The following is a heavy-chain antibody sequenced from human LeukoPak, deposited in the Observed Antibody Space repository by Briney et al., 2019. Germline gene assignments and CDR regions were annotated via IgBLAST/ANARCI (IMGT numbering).Heavy chain of an antibody. Sequence: GGSLRLSSAASGFTFSNFGMNWVRQARGKGLEWVSYISSSSSTIYYADSVKGRFTISRDNARNSLSLQMNSLRAEDTAVYHCAGSVFVYWGQGTLVTVSS. V-gene: IGHV3-48*01. CDR2: ISSSSSTI. CDR1: GFTFSNFG. CDR3: AGSVFVY. D-gene: IGHD5/OR15-5a*01. J-gene: IGHJ4*02.